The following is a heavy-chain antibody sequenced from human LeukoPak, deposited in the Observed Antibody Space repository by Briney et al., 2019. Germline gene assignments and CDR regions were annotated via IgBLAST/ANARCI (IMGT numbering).Heavy chain of an antibody. Sequence: SETLSLTCAVYGGSFSGYYWSWIRQPPGKGLEWIGEMHYSGATNYNPSLKSRVTISADTSVNQFSLKLTSVTAADTAVYYCVRGQFFFAFWSRGTPVTVSS. CDR2: MHYSGAT. CDR1: GGSFSGYY. V-gene: IGHV4-34*01. J-gene: IGHJ2*01. CDR3: VRGQFFFAF. D-gene: IGHD3-3*01.